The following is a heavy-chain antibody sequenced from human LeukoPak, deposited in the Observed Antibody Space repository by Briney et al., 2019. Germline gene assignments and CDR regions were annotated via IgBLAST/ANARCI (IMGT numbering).Heavy chain of an antibody. CDR1: GFTFSSYA. V-gene: IGHV3-64*01. J-gene: IGHJ4*02. CDR3: ARGTAMVIN. Sequence: GGSLRLSCAASGFTFSSYAMHWVRQAPGKGLEYVSAISSNGGSTYYANSVKGGFTISRDNSKNTLYLQMGSLRAEDMAVYYCARGTAMVINWGQGTLVTVSS. CDR2: ISSNGGST. D-gene: IGHD5-18*01.